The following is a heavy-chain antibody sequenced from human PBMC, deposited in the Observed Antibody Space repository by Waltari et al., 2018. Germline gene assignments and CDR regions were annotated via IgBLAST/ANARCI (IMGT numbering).Heavy chain of an antibody. J-gene: IGHJ4*02. CDR1: GFTFITYA. Sequence: VQLLESGGGSVQPGGSLRLSCAASGFTFITYAMPWVRPAPGKGLEWVSLLYSDGTTYYADSVKGRFSVSRDNSKNTLYLQMNSLRVEDTAIYYCANRGLDYGDQGKDYWGQGTLVTVSS. CDR3: ANRGLDYGDQGKDY. V-gene: IGHV3-23*03. D-gene: IGHD4-17*01. CDR2: LLYSDGTT.